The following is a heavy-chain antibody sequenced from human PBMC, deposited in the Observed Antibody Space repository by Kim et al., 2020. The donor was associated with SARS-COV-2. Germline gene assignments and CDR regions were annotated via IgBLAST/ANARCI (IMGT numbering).Heavy chain of an antibody. Sequence: GGSLRLSCAASGFTFSSYAMTWVRQAPGKGLEWVSVVSGSGGTTYYADSVKGRFTISRDNSKNTLYLQMSSARAEDTAVYYCAKAKTGDYYGSGNLYYFDYWGQGTLVTVSS. CDR1: GFTFSSYA. CDR3: AKAKTGDYYGSGNLYYFDY. CDR2: VSGSGGTT. D-gene: IGHD3-10*01. J-gene: IGHJ4*01. V-gene: IGHV3-23*01.